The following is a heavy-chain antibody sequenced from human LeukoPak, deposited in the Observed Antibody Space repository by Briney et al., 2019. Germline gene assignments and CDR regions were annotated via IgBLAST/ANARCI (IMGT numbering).Heavy chain of an antibody. Sequence: GGSLRLSCAASGFTFSSYSMNWVRQAPGKGLEWVSSISSSSSYIYYADSVKGRFTISRDNAKNSLYLQTNSLRAEDTAVYYCARGNKEGFDYWGQGTLVTVSS. CDR1: GFTFSSYS. V-gene: IGHV3-21*01. CDR2: ISSSSSYI. D-gene: IGHD2/OR15-2a*01. J-gene: IGHJ4*02. CDR3: ARGNKEGFDY.